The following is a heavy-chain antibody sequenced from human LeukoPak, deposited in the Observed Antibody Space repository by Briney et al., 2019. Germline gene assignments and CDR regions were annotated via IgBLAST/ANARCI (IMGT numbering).Heavy chain of an antibody. CDR1: VNSMTNYW. J-gene: IGHJ4*02. V-gene: IGHV5-51*01. Sequence: GESLKISCKGSVNSMTNYWIAWVRQMPGKGLEGMGIIYLSDSDTRYSPSFQGQVTISADTSIRTAYLQWSSLEASDTATYYCARLPHTNQWLFYFDYWGQGTVVTVSS. D-gene: IGHD3-22*01. CDR3: ARLPHTNQWLFYFDY. CDR2: IYLSDSDT.